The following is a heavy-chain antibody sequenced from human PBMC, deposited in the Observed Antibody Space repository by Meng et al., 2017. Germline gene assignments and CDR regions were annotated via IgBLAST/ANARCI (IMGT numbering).Heavy chain of an antibody. CDR1: GCSISSRNW. J-gene: IGHJ4*02. Sequence: AQLQASGPGLVQSSGTLSLTGAVSGCSISSRNWWSWVRQQRGKGLEWIREIYHSGSTNYNTSLKSRVNISVAKYMNQFSLKLSSVTAADTAVYYCASDGRSCDWGQGTLVTVSS. CDR2: IYHSGST. CDR3: ASDGRSCD. V-gene: IGHV4-4*02.